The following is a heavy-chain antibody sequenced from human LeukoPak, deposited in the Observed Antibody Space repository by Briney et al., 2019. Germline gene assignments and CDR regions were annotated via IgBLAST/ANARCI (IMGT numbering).Heavy chain of an antibody. Sequence: GGSLRLSCAASGFTFGDYGMHWVRQAPGKGLEWVAFIQFDVSSEYYADSVKGRFTISRDNSKNTLYLQMNNLRAEDTAVYYCASRPASETYFAVFDYWGQGTLVTVSS. CDR3: ASRPASETYFAVFDY. V-gene: IGHV3-30*02. J-gene: IGHJ4*02. D-gene: IGHD1-26*01. CDR1: GFTFGDYG. CDR2: IQFDVSSE.